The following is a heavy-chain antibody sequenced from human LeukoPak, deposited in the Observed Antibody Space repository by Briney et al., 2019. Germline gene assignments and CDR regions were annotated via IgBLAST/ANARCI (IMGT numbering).Heavy chain of an antibody. J-gene: IGHJ6*02. D-gene: IGHD6-13*01. CDR1: GGSISSSNW. Sequence: SETLSLTCAVSGGSISSSNWWSWVRQPPGKGLEWIGEIYHSGSTNYNPSLKSRVTISVDKSKNQFSLKLSSVTAADTAVYYCARVGGKPLRIAAAGTSQSYYYYGMDVWGQGTTVTVSS. V-gene: IGHV4-4*02. CDR2: IYHSGST. CDR3: ARVGGKPLRIAAAGTSQSYYYYGMDV.